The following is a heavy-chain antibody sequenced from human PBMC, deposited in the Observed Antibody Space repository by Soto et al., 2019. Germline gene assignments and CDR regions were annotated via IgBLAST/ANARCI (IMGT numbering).Heavy chain of an antibody. J-gene: IGHJ4*02. Sequence: QVQLVQSGAEVQKPGSSVKVSCKASGGTFSSYTISWVRQAPGQGLEWMGRIIPILGIANYAQKFQGRVTITADKSTSTAYMDVRSLRSEDTAVYYCARDQNSILTGYYPYWGQGTLVTVSS. CDR3: ARDQNSILTGYYPY. D-gene: IGHD3-9*01. V-gene: IGHV1-69*08. CDR2: IIPILGIA. CDR1: GGTFSSYT.